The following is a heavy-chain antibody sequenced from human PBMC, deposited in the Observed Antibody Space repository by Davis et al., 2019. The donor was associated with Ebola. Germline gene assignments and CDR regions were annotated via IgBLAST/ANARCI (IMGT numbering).Heavy chain of an antibody. CDR2: INPNSGGT. J-gene: IGHJ6*03. CDR3: ARDLEGRDSDSWSYYYYYMDV. CDR1: GYTFTGYY. D-gene: IGHD6-13*01. V-gene: IGHV1-2*02. Sequence: ASVKVSCKASGYTFTGYYIHWVRQAPGQGLEWMGWINPNSGGTNYVQKFQGRVTMTTDTSTSTAYMELSRLRSDDTAVYYCARDLEGRDSDSWSYYYYYMDVWGKGTTVTVSS.